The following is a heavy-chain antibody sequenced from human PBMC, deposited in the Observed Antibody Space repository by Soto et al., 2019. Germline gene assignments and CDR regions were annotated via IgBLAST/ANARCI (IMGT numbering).Heavy chain of an antibody. CDR1: GFTFSNAW. CDR3: TPAPAPHCTNGVCYFDY. D-gene: IGHD2-8*01. V-gene: IGHV3-15*01. Sequence: GGSLRLSCAASGFTFSNAWMSWVRQAPGKGLEWVGRIKSKTDGGTTDYAAPVKGRFTISRDDSKNTLYLQMNNLKTEDTAVYYCTPAPAPHCTNGVCYFDYWGQGTLGTVSS. J-gene: IGHJ4*02. CDR2: IKSKTDGGTT.